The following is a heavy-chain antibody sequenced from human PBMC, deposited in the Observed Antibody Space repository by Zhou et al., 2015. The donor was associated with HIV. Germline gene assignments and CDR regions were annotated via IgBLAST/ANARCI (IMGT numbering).Heavy chain of an antibody. CDR2: IIPLFGTP. D-gene: IGHD3-10*01. Sequence: QVQLLQSGAEVKKPDSSVRISCKGSGDTFSSYSLSWVRQAPGQGLEWMGRIIPLFGTPEYAQRFQGRVTISADEYTNTVYMEVSRLTADDTAVYYCARVYWFGELLPYGMDVWGQGTTVTVSS. J-gene: IGHJ6*02. CDR1: GDTFSSYS. V-gene: IGHV1-69*01. CDR3: ARVYWFGELLPYGMDV.